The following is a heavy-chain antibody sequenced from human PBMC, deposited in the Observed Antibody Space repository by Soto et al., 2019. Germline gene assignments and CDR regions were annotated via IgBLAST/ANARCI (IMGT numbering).Heavy chain of an antibody. D-gene: IGHD2-15*01. Sequence: QVQLQESGPGLVKPSQTLSLTCTVSGGSISSGGYYWSWIRQHPGKGLEWIGYIYYSGSTYYNPSLKSRVTISVDTSKNQFPLKLSAVTAADTGVYYCESHDRGCGGSNYGMAVWGQGTTVPVSS. CDR3: ESHDRGCGGSNYGMAV. CDR2: IYYSGST. CDR1: GGSISSGGYY. V-gene: IGHV4-31*03. J-gene: IGHJ6*02.